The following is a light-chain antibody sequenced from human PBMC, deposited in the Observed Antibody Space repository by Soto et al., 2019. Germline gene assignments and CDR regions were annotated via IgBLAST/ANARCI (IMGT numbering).Light chain of an antibody. Sequence: QSVLTQPASVSGSPGQSITISCTGTSSDVGAYNYVSWYQQHPGPAPKLMIYDVSNRPSGISNRFSGSKSGNTASLTISGLQAEDEADYYCSSYTCSTLVFGGGTKLTVL. V-gene: IGLV2-14*03. J-gene: IGLJ2*01. CDR1: SSDVGAYNY. CDR2: DVS. CDR3: SSYTCSTLV.